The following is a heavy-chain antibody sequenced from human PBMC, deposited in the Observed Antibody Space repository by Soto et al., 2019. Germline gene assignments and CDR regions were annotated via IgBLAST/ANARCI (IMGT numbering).Heavy chain of an antibody. CDR1: GFSLSTSGVG. J-gene: IGHJ5*02. Sequence: QITLKESGPTLVKPTQTLTLTCTFSGFSLSTSGVGVGWIRQPPGKALEWLALIYWDDDKRYSPSLKSRLTITKDTSKNQVVLTMTNMDPVDTATYYCAHSLTAADYSNYEDWSDPWGQGTLVTVSS. CDR2: IYWDDDK. CDR3: AHSLTAADYSNYEDWSDP. D-gene: IGHD4-4*01. V-gene: IGHV2-5*02.